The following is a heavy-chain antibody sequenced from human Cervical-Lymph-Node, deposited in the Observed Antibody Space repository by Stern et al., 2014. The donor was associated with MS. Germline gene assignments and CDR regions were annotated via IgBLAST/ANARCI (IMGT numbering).Heavy chain of an antibody. Sequence: EVQLEESGGGLVQPGGSLRLSCAASGFTFSSYWMSWVRQAPGTGLEWVANIKQDGSEKYYVDSVKGRFTISRDNAKNSLYLQMNSLRAEDTAVYYCARGYGKRAFDYWGQGTLVTVSS. CDR3: ARGYGKRAFDY. V-gene: IGHV3-7*01. CDR2: IKQDGSEK. J-gene: IGHJ4*02. CDR1: GFTFSSYW. D-gene: IGHD4-17*01.